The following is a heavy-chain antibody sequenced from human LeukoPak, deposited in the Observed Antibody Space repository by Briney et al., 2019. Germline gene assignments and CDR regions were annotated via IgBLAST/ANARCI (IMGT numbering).Heavy chain of an antibody. V-gene: IGHV3-7*01. CDR3: ARDVLFYFDY. J-gene: IGHJ4*02. D-gene: IGHD2-8*01. Sequence: GGSLRLSCAASGFIFSNYWMTWVRQAPGKGLEWLALINLDGSHKYYVDSVRGRFTISRDNAKNSLYLQMNSLRAEDTAVYYCARDVLFYFDYWGQGTLVTVSS. CDR1: GFIFSNYW. CDR2: INLDGSHK.